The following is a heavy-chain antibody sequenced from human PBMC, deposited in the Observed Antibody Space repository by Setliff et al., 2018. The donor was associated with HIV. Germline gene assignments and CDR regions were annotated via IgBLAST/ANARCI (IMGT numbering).Heavy chain of an antibody. Sequence: ASVKVSCKASGYTFTGYYMHWVRQAPGQGLEWMGWINPNSGGTNYAQKFQGRVTMTRDTSISTAYMEVRSLRSDDTAVYYCATSSRIYYYSYMDVWGKGTTVTVSS. CDR2: INPNSGGT. CDR3: ATSSRIYYYSYMDV. D-gene: IGHD2-2*01. V-gene: IGHV1-2*02. CDR1: GYTFTGYY. J-gene: IGHJ6*03.